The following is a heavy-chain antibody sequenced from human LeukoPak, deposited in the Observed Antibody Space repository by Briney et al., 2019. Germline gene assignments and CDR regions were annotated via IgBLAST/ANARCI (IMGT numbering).Heavy chain of an antibody. V-gene: IGHV3-30-3*01. Sequence: SGGSLRLSCAAPGFTFSSYAMHWVRQAPGKGLEWVAVISYDGSNKYYADSVKGRFTISRDNSKNTLYLQMNSLRAEDTAVYYCARGAMVYASPFDYWGQGTLVTVSS. J-gene: IGHJ4*02. D-gene: IGHD2-8*01. CDR2: ISYDGSNK. CDR1: GFTFSSYA. CDR3: ARGAMVYASPFDY.